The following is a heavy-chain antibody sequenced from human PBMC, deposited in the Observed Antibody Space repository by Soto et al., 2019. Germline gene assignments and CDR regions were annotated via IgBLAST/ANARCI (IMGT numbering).Heavy chain of an antibody. J-gene: IGHJ4*02. V-gene: IGHV3-23*01. CDR2: ISGSGGTT. D-gene: IGHD1-26*01. CDR1: GFTFNTYT. CDR3: AKGLVGGSLYYFGY. Sequence: GVSLRLSCAASGFTFNTYTMTWVRQAPGKGLEWVSAISGSGGTTYYADSVKGRFTISRDNSKNTMFLQMNSLRADDTAVYYCAKGLVGGSLYYFGYWGQGTPVTVSS.